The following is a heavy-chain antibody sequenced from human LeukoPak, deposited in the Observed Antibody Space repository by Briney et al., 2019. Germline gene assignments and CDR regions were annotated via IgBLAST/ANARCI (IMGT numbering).Heavy chain of an antibody. V-gene: IGHV3-23*01. J-gene: IGHJ4*02. CDR1: GSTFSNYA. D-gene: IGHD3-9*01. Sequence: GASLRLSCVASGSTFSNYAMSRVRQAPGKGLEWVSAITGSGTNTYYADSLKGRFTISRDNSKNTVFLQMNSLRHEDTAIYYCVIWGDYDVLTGYYVPDYWGQGTLVTVSS. CDR2: ITGSGTNT. CDR3: VIWGDYDVLTGYYVPDY.